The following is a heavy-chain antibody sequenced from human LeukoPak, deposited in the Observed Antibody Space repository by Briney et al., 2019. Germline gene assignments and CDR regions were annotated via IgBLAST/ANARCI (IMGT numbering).Heavy chain of an antibody. D-gene: IGHD3-10*01. CDR1: GFTFSSYA. V-gene: IGHV3-23*01. Sequence: GGSLRLSCAASGFTFSSYAMSWVRQAPGKGLELVSGVSGSGGSNYYEDSVKGRFTISRDNSKNPLYPEMNRLRAAATAAYYCAKVGSGGSPADYFDSSGHRNLVTVSS. CDR3: AKVGSGGSPADYFDS. J-gene: IGHJ4*03. CDR2: VSGSGGSN.